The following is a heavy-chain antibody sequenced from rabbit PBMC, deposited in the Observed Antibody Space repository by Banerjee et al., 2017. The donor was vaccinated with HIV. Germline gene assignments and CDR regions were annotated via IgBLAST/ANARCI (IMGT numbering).Heavy chain of an antibody. J-gene: IGHJ4*01. CDR2: IDPVFGNT. Sequence: QEQLKESGGGLVQPGGSLKLSCKASGFDFSSYYMSWVRQAPGKGLEWIGYIDPVFGNTYYANWAKGRFTISKTASTTVTLQMTSLTAADTATYFCARGSANGNHYYGDYFHLWGQGTLVTVS. CDR3: ARGSANGNHYYGDYFHL. V-gene: IGHV1S45*01. CDR1: GFDFSSYYM. D-gene: IGHD1-1*01.